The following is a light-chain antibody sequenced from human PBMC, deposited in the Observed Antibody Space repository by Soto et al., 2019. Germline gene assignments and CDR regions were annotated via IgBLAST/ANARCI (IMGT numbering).Light chain of an antibody. CDR3: FSNAGRNLYV. CDR2: EVS. Sequence: QSALTQPPSASGSPGQSVTISCTGTSSDIGGYNYVSWYQQHPGKAPKFMIYEVSKRPSGVPDRFSGSKSGNTASLTVSGLQGEDEADYYCFSNAGRNLYVFGTGTKVTVL. J-gene: IGLJ1*01. CDR1: SSDIGGYNY. V-gene: IGLV2-8*01.